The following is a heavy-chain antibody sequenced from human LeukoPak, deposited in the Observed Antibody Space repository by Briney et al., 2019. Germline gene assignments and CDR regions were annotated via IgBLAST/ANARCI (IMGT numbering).Heavy chain of an antibody. CDR2: ISSSSSYI. CDR1: GLTVNTNY. V-gene: IGHV3-21*01. D-gene: IGHD3-22*01. CDR3: ARDLGVYDSSGYPPGY. Sequence: TPGGSLRLSCAASGLTVNTNYMSWVRQAPGKGLEWVSSISSSSSYIYYADSVKGRFTISRDNAKNSLYLQMNSLRAEDTAVYYCARDLGVYDSSGYPPGYWGQGTLVTVSS. J-gene: IGHJ4*02.